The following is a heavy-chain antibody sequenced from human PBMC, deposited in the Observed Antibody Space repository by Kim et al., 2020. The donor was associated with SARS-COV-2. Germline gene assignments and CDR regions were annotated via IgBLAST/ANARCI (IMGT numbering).Heavy chain of an antibody. CDR3: ARSYSSSGLLAFDI. CDR1: GFTFSSYW. Sequence: GGSLRLSCAASGFTFSSYWMSWVRQAPGKGLEWVANIKQDGSEKYYVDSVKGRFTISRDNAKNSLYLQMNSLRAEDTAVYYCARSYSSSGLLAFDIWGQGTMVTVSS. D-gene: IGHD6-6*01. CDR2: IKQDGSEK. J-gene: IGHJ3*02. V-gene: IGHV3-7*01.